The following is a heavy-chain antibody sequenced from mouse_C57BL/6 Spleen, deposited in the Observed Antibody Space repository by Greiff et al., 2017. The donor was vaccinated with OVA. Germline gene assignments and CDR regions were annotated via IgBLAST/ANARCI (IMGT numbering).Heavy chain of an antibody. Sequence: EVQLVESGGGLVKPGGSLKLSCAASGFTFSDYGMHWVRQAPEKGLEWVAYISSGSSTIYYADTVKGRFTIPRDNAKNTLFLQMTSLRSEDTVMYYCARDWDEGDAMDYWGQGTSVTVSS. CDR3: ARDWDEGDAMDY. CDR2: ISSGSSTI. CDR1: GFTFSDYG. J-gene: IGHJ4*01. D-gene: IGHD4-1*01. V-gene: IGHV5-17*01.